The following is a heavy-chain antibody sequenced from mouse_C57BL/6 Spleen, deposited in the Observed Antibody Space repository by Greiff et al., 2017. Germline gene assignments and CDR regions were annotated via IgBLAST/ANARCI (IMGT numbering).Heavy chain of an antibody. CDR1: GYTFTSYW. J-gene: IGHJ2*01. CDR3: ARQYDYEGTCFDY. D-gene: IGHD2-4*01. V-gene: IGHV1-61*01. CDR2: IYPSDSET. Sequence: QVQLQQPGAELVRPGSSVKLSCKASGYTFTSYWMDWVKQRPGQGLEWIGNIYPSDSETHYNQKFKDKATLTVDKSSSTAYMQLSSLTSEDSAVYYCARQYDYEGTCFDYWGQGTTLTVSS.